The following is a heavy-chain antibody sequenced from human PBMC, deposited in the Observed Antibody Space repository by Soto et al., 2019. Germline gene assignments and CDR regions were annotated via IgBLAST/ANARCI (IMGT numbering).Heavy chain of an antibody. CDR1: GGSISAYY. CDR2: VHATDGT. J-gene: IGHJ4*02. CDR3: ARALSSAAGLYFDY. D-gene: IGHD6-13*01. Sequence: QVQLQESGPGLVKASETLSLTCNVSGGSISAYYWSWIRQPAGKGMEWVGRVHATDGTKYNPSLKSRVTMSIDTSKSQFSLNLGSLTAAYTAVYYCARALSSAAGLYFDYWGQGVLVTVSS. V-gene: IGHV4-4*07.